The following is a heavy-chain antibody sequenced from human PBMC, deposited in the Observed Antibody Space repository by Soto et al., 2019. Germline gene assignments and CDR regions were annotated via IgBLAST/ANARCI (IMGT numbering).Heavy chain of an antibody. V-gene: IGHV1-24*01. CDR3: ATRRDGLDATVFDY. Sequence: GASVKVSCKVSGYTLTELSMHWVRQAPGKGLEWMGGFDPEDGETIYAQKFQGRVTMTEDTSTDTAYMELSSLRSEDTAVYYCATRRDGLDATVFDYWGQGTLVTVSS. D-gene: IGHD2-2*03. CDR1: GYTLTELS. CDR2: FDPEDGET. J-gene: IGHJ4*02.